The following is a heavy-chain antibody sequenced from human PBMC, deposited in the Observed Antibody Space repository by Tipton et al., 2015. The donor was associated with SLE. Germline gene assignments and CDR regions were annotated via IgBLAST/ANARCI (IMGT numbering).Heavy chain of an antibody. CDR3: ARGVEMASGFDY. D-gene: IGHD5-24*01. CDR1: GYSISSGYY. V-gene: IGHV4-38-2*01. CDR2: IYHSGST. Sequence: TLSLTCAVSGYSISSGYYWGWIRQPPGKGLEWIGSIYHSGSTYYNPSLKSRVTISVDTSKNQFSLKLSSVTAADTAVYYCARGVEMASGFDYWGQGTLVTVSS. J-gene: IGHJ4*02.